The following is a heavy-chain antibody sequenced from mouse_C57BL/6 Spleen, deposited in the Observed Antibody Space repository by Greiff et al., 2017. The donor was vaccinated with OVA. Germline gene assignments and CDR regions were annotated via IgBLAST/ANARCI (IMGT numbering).Heavy chain of an antibody. J-gene: IGHJ4*01. CDR2: IDPSDSET. CDR3: ARSGDYGSSPYAMEY. V-gene: IGHV1-52*01. CDR1: GYTFTSYW. Sequence: VQLQQPGAELVRPGSSVKLSCKASGYTFTSYWMHWVKQRPIQGLEWIGNIDPSDSETHYNQKFKDKATLTVDKSSSTAYMQLSSLTSEDSAVYYCARSGDYGSSPYAMEYWGQGTSVTVSS. D-gene: IGHD1-1*01.